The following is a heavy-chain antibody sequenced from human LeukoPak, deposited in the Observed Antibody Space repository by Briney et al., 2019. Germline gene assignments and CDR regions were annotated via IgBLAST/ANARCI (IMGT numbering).Heavy chain of an antibody. D-gene: IGHD3-3*01. J-gene: IGHJ6*04. CDR3: ARDAWRSDSV. CDR1: GGSISSSN. CDR2: ISSNGGST. V-gene: IGHV3-64*01. Sequence: ETLSLTCAVSGGSISSSNWWSWVRQAPGKGLEYVSSISSNGGSTYYANSVKGRFTISRDNSKNTLYLQMGSLRGEDMAVYYCARDAWRSDSVWGKGTTVTVSS.